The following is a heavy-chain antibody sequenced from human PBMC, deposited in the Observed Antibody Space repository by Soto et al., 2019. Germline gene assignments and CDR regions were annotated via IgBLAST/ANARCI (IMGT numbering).Heavy chain of an antibody. J-gene: IGHJ4*01. Sequence: EVQLVESGGGLVLPGGSLRRSCAASGFTFNTYWMHWVRKAPGKGLVWVSRINTDGSTTNYPSSVKGRFTISSDNTKTPLYLQMTSLRAEDTVVYYCARAGMTTVNYFDYWGHGTLVTVS. CDR2: INTDGSTT. CDR1: GFTFNTYW. V-gene: IGHV3-74*01. D-gene: IGHD4-17*01. CDR3: ARAGMTTVNYFDY.